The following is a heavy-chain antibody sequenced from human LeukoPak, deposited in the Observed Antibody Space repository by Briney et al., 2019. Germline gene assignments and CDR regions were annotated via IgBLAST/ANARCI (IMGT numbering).Heavy chain of an antibody. Sequence: SETLTLTCAVYGGSFSGYYWSWIRQPPGKGLEWIGEINHSGSTNYNPSLKSRVTISVDTSKNQFSLKLSSVTAADTAVYYCARKGYSSGFDYWGQGTLVTVSS. V-gene: IGHV4-34*01. CDR1: GGSFSGYY. J-gene: IGHJ4*02. CDR2: INHSGST. D-gene: IGHD6-19*01. CDR3: ARKGYSSGFDY.